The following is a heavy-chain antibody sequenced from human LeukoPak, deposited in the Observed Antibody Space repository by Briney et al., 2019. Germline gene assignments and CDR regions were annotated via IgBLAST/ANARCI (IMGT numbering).Heavy chain of an antibody. Sequence: ASVKVSCKASGYSFMTFGISWVRQAPGQGLEWMGWIGPSSGNTNSAQKSQGRLSMSTDTSTGIAYMHLRSLTPDDTALYYCARAGTTVTGGDAFDIWGQGTMVIVSA. J-gene: IGHJ3*02. D-gene: IGHD1-1*01. CDR1: GYSFMTFG. CDR3: ARAGTTVTGGDAFDI. CDR2: IGPSSGNT. V-gene: IGHV1-18*01.